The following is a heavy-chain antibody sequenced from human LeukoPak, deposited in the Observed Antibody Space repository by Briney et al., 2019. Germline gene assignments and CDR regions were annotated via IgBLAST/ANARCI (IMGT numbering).Heavy chain of an antibody. J-gene: IGHJ4*02. CDR2: INPNSGGT. CDR1: GYTFTGYY. D-gene: IGHD6-19*01. CDR3: ARTARRAVAVPPALFY. V-gene: IGHV1-2*02. Sequence: ASVKVSCKASGYTFTGYYMHWVRQAPGQGLEWMGWINPNSGGTNYAQKFQGRVTMTRDTSISTAYMELSRLRPDDTAVYYCARTARRAVAVPPALFYWGQGTLVTVSS.